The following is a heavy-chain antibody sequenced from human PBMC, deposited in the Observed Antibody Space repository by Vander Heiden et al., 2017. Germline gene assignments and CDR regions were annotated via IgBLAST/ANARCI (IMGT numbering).Heavy chain of an antibody. CDR2: IRGSGGST. V-gene: IGHV3-23*01. D-gene: IGHD6-6*01. CDR1: GLTFSLYA. Sequence: EVQLFESVGCLVQPGGSLRPPCAASGLTFSLYATRWVRPAQGKGLEWVSAIRGSGGSTYYADSVKGRFTISRDNSKNTLYLQMNSLGAEDTAVYYCAKDLLRYSSSTGRGDYWGQGTLVTVSS. J-gene: IGHJ4*02. CDR3: AKDLLRYSSSTGRGDY.